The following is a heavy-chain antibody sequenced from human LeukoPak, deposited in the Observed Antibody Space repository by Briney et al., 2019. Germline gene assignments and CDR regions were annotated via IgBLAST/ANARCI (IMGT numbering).Heavy chain of an antibody. J-gene: IGHJ5*02. CDR1: GFTFRSYG. V-gene: IGHV3-30*18. CDR2: ISDDGSSK. CDR3: AKGGGRFHLPFDP. D-gene: IGHD3-16*01. Sequence: GGSLRLSCAASGFTFRSYGMHWIRQAPGKGLEWVALISDDGSSKLYADSVKGRFTISRDNFRNILYLQMNSLRLEDTAVYYCAKGGGRFHLPFDPWGQGTLVTVSS.